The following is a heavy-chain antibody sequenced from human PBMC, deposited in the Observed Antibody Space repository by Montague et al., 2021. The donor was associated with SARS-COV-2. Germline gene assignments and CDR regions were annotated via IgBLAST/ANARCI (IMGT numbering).Heavy chain of an antibody. Sequence: SETLSLTCTVSGGSISSSSYYWGWIRQPPGKGLEWIGSIYHSGSTYYNPSLKSRVTISVDTSKNQFSLKLSSVTAADTAVYYCARHTPFWSGSKHPFDYWGQGTLVTVSS. J-gene: IGHJ4*02. CDR2: IYHSGST. D-gene: IGHD3-3*01. CDR3: ARHTPFWSGSKHPFDY. CDR1: GGSISSSSYY. V-gene: IGHV4-39*01.